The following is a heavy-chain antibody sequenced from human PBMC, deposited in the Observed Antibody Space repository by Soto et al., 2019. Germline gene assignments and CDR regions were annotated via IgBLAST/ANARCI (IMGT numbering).Heavy chain of an antibody. CDR3: GRGLCGGNFDC. V-gene: IGHV4-38-2*01. D-gene: IGHD2-21*01. J-gene: IGHJ4*01. Sequence: SETLSLTCDVSDYSINSNYYWLWIRQPPGKGLEWIGAIHHSGTTYYTPSLKSRVTISMDTSKNHLSLNLTSITATDTATYYCGRGLCGGNFDCWG. CDR2: IHHSGTT. CDR1: DYSINSNYY.